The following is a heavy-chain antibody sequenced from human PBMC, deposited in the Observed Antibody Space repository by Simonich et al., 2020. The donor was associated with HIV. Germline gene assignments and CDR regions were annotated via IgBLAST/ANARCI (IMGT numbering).Heavy chain of an antibody. CDR3: ARKGGGRGVYYFDY. CDR2: IIHILGTA. CDR1: GGTFSSFA. V-gene: IGHV1-69*13. Sequence: QVQLVQSGAEVKKPGSSVKVSCKASGGTFSSFAISWVRQAPGLGLEWWGGIIHILGTAKYARMFQGRVTITADESTSTAYMELSSLRSEDTGIYYCARKGGGRGVYYFDYWGQGTLVTVSS. J-gene: IGHJ4*02. D-gene: IGHD3-10*01.